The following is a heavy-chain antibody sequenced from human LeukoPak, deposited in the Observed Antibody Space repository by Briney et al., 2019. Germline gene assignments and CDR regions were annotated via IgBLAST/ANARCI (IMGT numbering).Heavy chain of an antibody. V-gene: IGHV1-3*03. CDR3: ARGECSGGSCYSGIDY. CDR2: INAGNGNT. Sequence: ASVKASCKASGYTFTSYAMHWVRQAPGQRLEWMGWINAGNGNTKYSQEFQGRVTITRDTSASTAYMELNSLRSGDMAVYYCARGECSGGSCYSGIDYWGQGTLVTVSS. D-gene: IGHD2-15*01. CDR1: GYTFTSYA. J-gene: IGHJ4*02.